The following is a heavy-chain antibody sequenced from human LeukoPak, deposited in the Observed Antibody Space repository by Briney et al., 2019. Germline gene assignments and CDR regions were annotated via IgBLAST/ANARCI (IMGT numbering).Heavy chain of an antibody. J-gene: IGHJ4*02. D-gene: IGHD6-13*01. CDR2: ISSSSSYI. CDR3: ARGLIAAAFVFDY. CDR1: GFTFSSYS. Sequence: GGSLRLSCAASGFTFSSYSMNWVRQAPGKGLEWVSSISSSSSYIYYADSVKGRFTISRDNAKNSLYLQMNSLRAEDTAAYYCARGLIAAAFVFDYWGQGTLVTVSS. V-gene: IGHV3-21*01.